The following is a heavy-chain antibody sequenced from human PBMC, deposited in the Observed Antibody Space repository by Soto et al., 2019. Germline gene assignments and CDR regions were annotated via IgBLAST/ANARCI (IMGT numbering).Heavy chain of an antibody. D-gene: IGHD3-3*01. Sequence: QVQLVQSGAEVKKPGASVKVSCKASGYTFTSYGISWVRQAPGQGLEWMGWISAYNGNTNYAQKLQGRVTMTTDTSMSTAYMELRSLRSDDTAVYYCARLGDFWSGYYLHYYYGMDVWGQGTTVTVSS. CDR2: ISAYNGNT. CDR1: GYTFTSYG. CDR3: ARLGDFWSGYYLHYYYGMDV. V-gene: IGHV1-18*01. J-gene: IGHJ6*02.